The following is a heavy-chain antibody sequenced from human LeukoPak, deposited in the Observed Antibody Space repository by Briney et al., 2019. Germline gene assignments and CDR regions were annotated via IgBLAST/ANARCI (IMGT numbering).Heavy chain of an antibody. CDR1: GLNFSTYT. Sequence: GGSLRLSCAASGLNFSTYTMNWVRQAPGKGLEWVSSISSSSSYIYYADSVKGRFTISRDNAKNSLYLQMNSLRAEDTAVYYCARYPRYCSGGSCYSGEPPRYGMDVWGQGTTVTVSS. CDR3: ARYPRYCSGGSCYSGEPPRYGMDV. D-gene: IGHD2-15*01. V-gene: IGHV3-21*01. J-gene: IGHJ6*02. CDR2: ISSSSSYI.